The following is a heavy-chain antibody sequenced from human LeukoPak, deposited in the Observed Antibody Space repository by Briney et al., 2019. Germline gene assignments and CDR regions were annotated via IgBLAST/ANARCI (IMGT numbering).Heavy chain of an antibody. CDR3: ARLCKWLVSDVDY. D-gene: IGHD6-19*01. Sequence: SETLSLTCTVSGDSISNGGYSWGWIRQPPGKGLEWIGSIYYTGSTDYNSSLKSRVTMSVDTSKNQFSLKLSSVTAADTAVYYCARLCKWLVSDVDYWGQGTLVTVSS. CDR1: GDSISNGGYS. V-gene: IGHV4-39*01. CDR2: IYYTGST. J-gene: IGHJ4*02.